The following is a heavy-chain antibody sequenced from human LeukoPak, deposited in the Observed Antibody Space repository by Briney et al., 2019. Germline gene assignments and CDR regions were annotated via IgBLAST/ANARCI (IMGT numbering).Heavy chain of an antibody. D-gene: IGHD3-10*01. CDR3: AKARGPLIGVNWFDP. CDR1: GFTFSSYA. CDR2: ISGSGGST. Sequence: PGGSLRLSCAASGFTFSSYAMSWVRQALGKGLEWVSAISGSGGSTYYADSVKGRFTISRDNSKNTLYLQMNSLRAEDTAVYYCAKARGPLIGVNWFDPWGQGTLVTVSS. V-gene: IGHV3-23*01. J-gene: IGHJ5*02.